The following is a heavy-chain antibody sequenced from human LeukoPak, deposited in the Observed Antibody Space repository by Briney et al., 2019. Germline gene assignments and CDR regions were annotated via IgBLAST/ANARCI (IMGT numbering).Heavy chain of an antibody. V-gene: IGHV1-46*01. CDR1: GYNFISYY. D-gene: IGHD3-10*01. CDR2: INPSGGST. J-gene: IGHJ6*02. CDR3: ARGEAYGSGSYTIWNYYYYGMDV. Sequence: ASVKVSCKASGYNFISYYMHWVRQAPGQGLEWMGIINPSGGSTSYAQKFQDRVTMTRDTSTSTAYMELRSLRSDDTAVYYCARGEAYGSGSYTIWNYYYYGMDVWGQGTTVTVSS.